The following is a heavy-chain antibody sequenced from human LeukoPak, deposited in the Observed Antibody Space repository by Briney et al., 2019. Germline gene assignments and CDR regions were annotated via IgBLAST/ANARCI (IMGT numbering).Heavy chain of an antibody. V-gene: IGHV3-53*01. CDR2: IYSGGST. Sequence: GGSLRLSCAASGFTVSSNYMSWVRQAPGEGLEWVSVIYSGGSTYYADSVKGRFTISRDNSKNTLYLQMNSLRAEDTAVYYCARVKGSYYGGYYFDYWGQGTLVTVSS. CDR1: GFTVSSNY. J-gene: IGHJ4*02. D-gene: IGHD1-26*01. CDR3: ARVKGSYYGGYYFDY.